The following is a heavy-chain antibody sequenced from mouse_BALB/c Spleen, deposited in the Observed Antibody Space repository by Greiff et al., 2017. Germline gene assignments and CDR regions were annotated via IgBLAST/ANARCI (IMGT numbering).Heavy chain of an antibody. D-gene: IGHD4-1*01. Sequence: VKLVESGPELVKPGASVRISCKASGYTFTSYYIHWVKQRPGQGLEWIGWIYPGNVNTKYNEKFKGKATLTADKSSSTAYMQLSSLTSEDSAVYFCARGEDWDNFDYWGQGTTLTVSS. CDR1: GYTFTSYY. CDR2: IYPGNVNT. CDR3: ARGEDWDNFDY. J-gene: IGHJ2*01. V-gene: IGHV1S56*01.